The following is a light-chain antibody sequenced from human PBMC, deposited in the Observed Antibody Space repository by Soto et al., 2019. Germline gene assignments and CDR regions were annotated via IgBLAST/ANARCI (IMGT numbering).Light chain of an antibody. CDR2: DAS. CDR3: QERSDWPRLT. V-gene: IGKV3-11*01. CDR1: QSIGPY. Sequence: IVFTQSPTTMHLSQRESATISCRASQSIGPYLAWYQQRPGQAPRLLIYDASSRATGIPARFSGSGSGTDFTLTISGLEPEDFAVYYCQERSDWPRLTFGRGTEVDIK. J-gene: IGKJ4*01.